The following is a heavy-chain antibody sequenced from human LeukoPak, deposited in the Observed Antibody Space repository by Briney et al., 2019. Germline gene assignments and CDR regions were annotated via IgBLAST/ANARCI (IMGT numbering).Heavy chain of an antibody. V-gene: IGHV3-23*01. CDR1: GFTFSSYA. J-gene: IGHJ6*03. D-gene: IGHD2-15*01. CDR3: AKDTTAWWYHRAYMDV. CDR2: ISGSGDTT. Sequence: GGSLRLSCAASGFTFSSYAMSWVRQAPGGGLEWVSAISGSGDTTYHADSVKGRFTIPRDNSENRLSLQMDSLRAEDTAVYFCAKDTTAWWYHRAYMDVWGKGTTVTVSS.